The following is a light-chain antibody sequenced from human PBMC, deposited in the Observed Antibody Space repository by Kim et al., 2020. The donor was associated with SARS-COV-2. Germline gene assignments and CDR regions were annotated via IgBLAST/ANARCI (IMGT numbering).Light chain of an antibody. J-gene: IGLJ3*02. CDR3: QVWDSSWV. Sequence: VSVAPGKTARITCGGNNIGSKSVHWYQQKPGQAPVLVIYYESDRPSGIPERFSGSNSGNTATLTISRVEAGDEADYYCQVWDSSWVFGGGTQLTVL. CDR2: YES. CDR1: NIGSKS. V-gene: IGLV3-21*04.